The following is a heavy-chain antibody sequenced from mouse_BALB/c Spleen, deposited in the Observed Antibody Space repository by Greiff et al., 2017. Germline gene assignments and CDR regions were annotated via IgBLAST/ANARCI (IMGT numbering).Heavy chain of an antibody. CDR2: IWGDGST. CDR3: AKGGKNSYYRYLYAMDY. Sequence: VKLVESGPGLVAPSQSLSITCTVSGFSLTSYGVSWVRQPPGKGLEWLGVIWGDGSTNYHSALISRLSISKDNSKSQVFLKLNSLQTDDTATYYCAKGGKNSYYRYLYAMDYWGQGTSVTVSS. D-gene: IGHD2-14*01. CDR1: GFSLTSYG. J-gene: IGHJ4*01. V-gene: IGHV2-3*01.